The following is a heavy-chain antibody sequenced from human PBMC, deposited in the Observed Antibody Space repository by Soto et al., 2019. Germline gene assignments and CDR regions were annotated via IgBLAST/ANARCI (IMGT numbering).Heavy chain of an antibody. CDR3: ARVPRYPSDIVEVPAVMFDDWFVP. J-gene: IGHJ5*02. CDR1: GYTFSSYA. D-gene: IGHD2-2*01. V-gene: IGHV1-3*01. Sequence: QVQLVQSGAEVKKPGASVKVSCKASGYTFSSYAVQWVRQAPGQSLEWIGWIHAGNGDTKYSQKFHGRVNLTRDTPANTAYRDLSSLRSEDTAVYYCARVPRYPSDIVEVPAVMFDDWFVPWGQGTLVTVSS. CDR2: IHAGNGDT.